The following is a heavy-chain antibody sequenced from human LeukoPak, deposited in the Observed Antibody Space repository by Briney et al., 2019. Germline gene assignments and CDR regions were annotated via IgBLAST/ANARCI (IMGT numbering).Heavy chain of an antibody. V-gene: IGHV1-18*01. CDR1: GYTFTTYG. J-gene: IGHJ4*02. CDR2: ISAYNGNT. CDR3: ARDPPHSSGPNSPCFEY. Sequence: GASVKVSRKASGYTFTTYGISWVRQAPGQGLEWMGWISAYNGNTKYAQKFQGRVTMTTDTSTSTAYMELRSLRSDDTAVYYCARDPPHSSGPNSPCFEYWGQGTLVTVAS. D-gene: IGHD6-19*01.